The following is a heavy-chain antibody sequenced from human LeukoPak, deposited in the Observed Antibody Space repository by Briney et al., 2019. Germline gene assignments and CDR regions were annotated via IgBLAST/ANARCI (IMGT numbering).Heavy chain of an antibody. D-gene: IGHD2-2*01. CDR1: GYSFTTYW. CDR2: IYPGDSDT. CDR3: ARRLHCSSTSCPRAFDI. V-gene: IGHV5-51*01. J-gene: IGHJ3*02. Sequence: GESLKISCKGSGYSFTTYWIGWVRQMPGKGLEWMGIIYPGDSDTRYSPSFQGPVTISADKSISTAYLQWSSLKASDTAVYYCARRLHCSSTSCPRAFDIWGQGTIVTVSS.